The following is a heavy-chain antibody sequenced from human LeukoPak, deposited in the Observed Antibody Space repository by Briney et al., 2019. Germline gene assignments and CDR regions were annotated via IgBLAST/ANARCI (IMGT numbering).Heavy chain of an antibody. V-gene: IGHV1-18*01. CDR3: ARPTAMVPPYYFDY. CDR2: ISAYNGNT. CDR1: GYTFTSYG. Sequence: ALVKVSCKASGYTFTSYGISWVRQAPGQGLEWMGWISAYNGNTNYAQKLQGRVTMTTDTSTSTAYMELRSLRSDDTAVYYCARPTAMVPPYYFDYWGQGTLVTVSS. J-gene: IGHJ4*02. D-gene: IGHD5-18*01.